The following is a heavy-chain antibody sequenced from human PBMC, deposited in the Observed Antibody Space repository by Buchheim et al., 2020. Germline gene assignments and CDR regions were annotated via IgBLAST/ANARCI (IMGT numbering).Heavy chain of an antibody. D-gene: IGHD3-10*01. CDR1: GFTFSINS. CDR2: ISSSSSTI. V-gene: IGHV3-48*01. Sequence: EVQLVESGGGLVQPGESLRLSCAASGFTFSINSMNWVRQAPGKGLEWVSYISSSSSTIYYADSVKGRFTISRANAKNSLYLQMNSLRAEDTAVYYCAGDFPRGFRGIIDYWGQGTL. CDR3: AGDFPRGFRGIIDY. J-gene: IGHJ4*02.